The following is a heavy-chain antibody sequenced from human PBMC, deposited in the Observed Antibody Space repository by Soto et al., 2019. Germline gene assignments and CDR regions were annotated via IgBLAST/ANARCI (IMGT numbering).Heavy chain of an antibody. CDR3: ARAGMATISYFDY. Sequence: SETLSLTCTVSGGSISSYYWSWIRQPPGKGLEWIGYIYYSGSTNYNPSLKSRVTISVDTSKNQFSLKLSSVTAADTAVYYCARAGMATISYFDYWGQGTLVTVSS. V-gene: IGHV4-59*01. D-gene: IGHD5-12*01. J-gene: IGHJ4*02. CDR1: GGSISSYY. CDR2: IYYSGST.